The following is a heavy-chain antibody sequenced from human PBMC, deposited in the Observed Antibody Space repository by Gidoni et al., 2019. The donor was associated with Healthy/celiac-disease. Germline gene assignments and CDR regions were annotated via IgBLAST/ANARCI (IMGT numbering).Heavy chain of an antibody. J-gene: IGHJ6*02. CDR3: ARGLPNSSGSRFRGHYYGMDV. Sequence: QVQLPQWGAGLLKPSATLSLPCAVSGGSFRVYYWIWIRQPPGKGLEWIGEINHSGSTNYNPSLKSRVTISVDTSKNQFSLKLSSVTAADTAVDYCARGLPNSSGSRFRGHYYGMDVWGQGTTVNVSS. CDR1: GGSFRVYY. D-gene: IGHD6-19*01. V-gene: IGHV4-34*01. CDR2: INHSGST.